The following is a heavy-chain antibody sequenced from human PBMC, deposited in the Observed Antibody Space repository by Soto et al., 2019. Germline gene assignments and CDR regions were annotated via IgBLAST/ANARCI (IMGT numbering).Heavy chain of an antibody. CDR3: TIEGAYPGPDFDY. D-gene: IGHD3-16*01. J-gene: IGHJ4*02. Sequence: GGSLRHSCAASGLTFSDRYMDWVRQAPGKGLELVGRTKNKANSYTTEYAASVKGRVTISRDYSRDSVYLQMNSLKTDDTAVYYCTIEGAYPGPDFDYWGQGTLVTVSA. V-gene: IGHV3-72*01. CDR2: TKNKANSYTT. CDR1: GLTFSDRY.